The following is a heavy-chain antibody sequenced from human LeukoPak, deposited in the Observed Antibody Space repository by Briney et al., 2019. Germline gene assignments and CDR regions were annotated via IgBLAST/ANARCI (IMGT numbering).Heavy chain of an antibody. J-gene: IGHJ4*02. CDR1: AYTFTAYY. V-gene: IGHV1-2*02. CDR2: INPNSGDT. Sequence: ASVKVSCKASAYTFTAYYIHWVRQAPGQGLEWTGSINPNSGDTNYAQKFQGRVTMTRDTSIRTAYMELSRLRSDDTAIYFCAKDRSFWSGYSAPDYWGQGTLVTVSS. D-gene: IGHD3-3*01. CDR3: AKDRSFWSGYSAPDY.